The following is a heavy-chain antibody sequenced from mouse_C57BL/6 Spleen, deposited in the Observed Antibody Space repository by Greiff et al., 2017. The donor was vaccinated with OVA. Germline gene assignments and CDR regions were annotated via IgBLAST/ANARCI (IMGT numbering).Heavy chain of an antibody. J-gene: IGHJ3*01. D-gene: IGHD2-3*01. Sequence: QVQLQQSGAELMKPGASVKLSCKASGYTFTGYWIEWVKQRPGHGLEWIGEILPGSGSTNYNEKFKGKATFTAATSSNTAYMQLSSLTTEDSAVYDCARRGNDGYEAWFAYWGQGTLVTVSA. CDR3: ARRGNDGYEAWFAY. CDR1: GYTFTGYW. CDR2: ILPGSGST. V-gene: IGHV1-9*01.